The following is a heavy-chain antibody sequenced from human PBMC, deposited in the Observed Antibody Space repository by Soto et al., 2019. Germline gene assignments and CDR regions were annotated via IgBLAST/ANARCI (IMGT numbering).Heavy chain of an antibody. Sequence: QVQLVESGGGVVQPGRSLRLSCAASGFTFSNYAIHWVRQAPGKGLEWVAAISYDGSNKYYADSVKGRFTISRDNSKSTLYLQVNSVRADDTAVYFGARGTSSGWYYLDYWGQGNLVTVSS. CDR1: GFTFSNYA. V-gene: IGHV3-30-3*01. CDR2: ISYDGSNK. D-gene: IGHD6-19*01. J-gene: IGHJ4*02. CDR3: ARGTSSGWYYLDY.